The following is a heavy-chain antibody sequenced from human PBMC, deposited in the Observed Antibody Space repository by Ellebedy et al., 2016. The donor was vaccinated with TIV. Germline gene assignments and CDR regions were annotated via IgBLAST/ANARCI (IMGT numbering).Heavy chain of an antibody. V-gene: IGHV3-74*01. CDR1: GFTFSGYW. D-gene: IGHD6-19*01. CDR2: ISNDGSST. J-gene: IGHJ4*02. Sequence: PGGSLRLSCAASGFTFSGYWMHWVRQAPGRGLVWVSRISNDGSSTSYADSVKGRFTISRDNSMTTLYLEMNSLRAEDTAVYYCARDLDKSSGWYGGAAYWGQGTLVTVSS. CDR3: ARDLDKSSGWYGGAAY.